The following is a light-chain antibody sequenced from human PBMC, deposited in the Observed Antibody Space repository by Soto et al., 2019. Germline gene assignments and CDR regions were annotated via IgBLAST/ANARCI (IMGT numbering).Light chain of an antibody. Sequence: DIQMTQSPSSLSASVGDTVTITCRASETINKYLSWYQHKTGKAPNLLVYVTSIVQSGVPSRFSGSGSGTNFTLTINTLQPEDFATYYCQQSLTSPWTFGQGTKVDI. V-gene: IGKV1-39*01. CDR3: QQSLTSPWT. CDR2: VTS. J-gene: IGKJ1*01. CDR1: ETINKY.